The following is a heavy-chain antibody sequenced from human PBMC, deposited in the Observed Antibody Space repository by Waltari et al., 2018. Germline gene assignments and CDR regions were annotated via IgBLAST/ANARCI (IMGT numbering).Heavy chain of an antibody. V-gene: IGHV3-7*01. J-gene: IGHJ3*02. CDR2: INQDGGEK. CDR3: SKRLEI. CDR1: GFSSDW. Sequence: EVQLVESGGGLVQPGGSLRLSCEASGFSSDWMDWVHQAPGKGLQWLANINQDGGEKYYLDSVKGRFTISRDNAKKLVYLEMNSLRAEDTAIYYCSKRLEIWGRGTMVAVSS.